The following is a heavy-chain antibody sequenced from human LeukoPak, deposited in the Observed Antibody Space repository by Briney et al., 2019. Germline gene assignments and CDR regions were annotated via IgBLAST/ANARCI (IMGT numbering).Heavy chain of an antibody. CDR1: GGSLTRYH. CDR2: IYYSGST. J-gene: IGHJ4*02. V-gene: IGHV4-59*08. CDR3: ARTTGDGSLDY. Sequence: SETLSLTCTVSGGSLTRYHWSWIRQPPGKGLEWIAYIYYSGSTNYNPSLKSRVTISVDRSRNQFSLKPSPVTAADTAVYYCARTTGDGSLDYWGQGTLVTVSS. D-gene: IGHD7-27*01.